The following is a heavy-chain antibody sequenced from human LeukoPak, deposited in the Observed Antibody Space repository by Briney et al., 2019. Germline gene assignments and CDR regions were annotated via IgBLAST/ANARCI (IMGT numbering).Heavy chain of an antibody. Sequence: SGTLSLTCTVSVVSISSSSYYWGWFRQPPGKGLEWIGSIYYSGSTYYNPSLKSRVTISVDTSKNQFSLKLSSVTAADTAVYYCARLAGDYYDSSRYPDYWGQGTLVTVSS. CDR2: IYYSGST. D-gene: IGHD3-22*01. CDR3: ARLAGDYYDSSRYPDY. CDR1: VVSISSSSYY. J-gene: IGHJ4*02. V-gene: IGHV4-39*01.